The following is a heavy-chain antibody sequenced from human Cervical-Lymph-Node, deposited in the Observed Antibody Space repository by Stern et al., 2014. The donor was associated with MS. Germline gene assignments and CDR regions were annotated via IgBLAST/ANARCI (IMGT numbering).Heavy chain of an antibody. D-gene: IGHD6-6*01. V-gene: IGHV4-34*01. Sequence: VQLQQWGAGLLKPSETLSLTCAVYGGSFDAFYWSWIRQPPGKGLEWIGEISHSGYTNYNPSLKSRVTISVDTSKNQFSLKMSSGTAADTAVYYCARTWIAVRNTKWFDPWGQGTLVTVSS. CDR1: GGSFDAFY. CDR3: ARTWIAVRNTKWFDP. J-gene: IGHJ5*02. CDR2: ISHSGYT.